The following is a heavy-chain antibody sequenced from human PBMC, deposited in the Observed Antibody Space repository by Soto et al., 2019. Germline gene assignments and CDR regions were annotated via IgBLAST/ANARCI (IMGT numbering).Heavy chain of an antibody. V-gene: IGHV3-74*01. CDR1: GFTFSSYW. Sequence: PGGSLRLSCAASGFTFSSYWMHWVRQAPGKGLVWVSRINSDGSSTSYADSVKGRFTISRDNAKNTLYLQMNSLRAEDTAVYYCARPIAVAGTVRGYFDYWGQGTLVTVSS. CDR3: ARPIAVAGTVRGYFDY. J-gene: IGHJ4*02. CDR2: INSDGSST. D-gene: IGHD6-19*01.